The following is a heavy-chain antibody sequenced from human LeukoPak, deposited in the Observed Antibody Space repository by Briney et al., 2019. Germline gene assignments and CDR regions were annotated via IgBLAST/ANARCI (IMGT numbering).Heavy chain of an antibody. J-gene: IGHJ4*02. CDR2: IYSGGSI. V-gene: IGHV3-53*01. D-gene: IGHD6-13*01. CDR1: GFTVSSNY. Sequence: GGSLRLSCAASGFTVSSNYMSWVRQAPGKGLEWVSVIYSGGSIYYADSVKGRFTISRDNSKNTLYLHMNGLRAEDTAVYYCAKDPRAAAGGSYWGQGTLVTVSS. CDR3: AKDPRAAAGGSY.